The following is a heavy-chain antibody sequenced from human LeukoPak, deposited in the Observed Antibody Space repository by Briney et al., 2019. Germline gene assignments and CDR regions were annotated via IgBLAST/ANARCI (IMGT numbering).Heavy chain of an antibody. CDR2: IHPNGRDT. D-gene: IGHD3-10*01. CDR3: SGHYGPGPV. V-gene: IGHV1-2*02. Sequence: ASVTVSCKASGYSFTDHHRLWVRQAPGQGLEWMGWIHPNGRDTKYAQKFQGRMTMTTDTSITTAYMELNRVTSDDTAIYYCSGHYGPGPVWGQGTLVTASS. CDR1: GYSFTDHH. J-gene: IGHJ4*02.